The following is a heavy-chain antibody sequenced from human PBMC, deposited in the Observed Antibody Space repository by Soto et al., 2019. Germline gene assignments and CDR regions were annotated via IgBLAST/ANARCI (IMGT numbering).Heavy chain of an antibody. CDR3: TSLSFGVVVPAAIRN. V-gene: IGHV4-39*01. D-gene: IGHD2-15*01. Sequence: SQTLSLTCAVSAGSISSSSYYWDWIRQPPGKGLEWIGTIYYTGTSNYNPSLKSRVTISVDTSKNQFSLNLSSVTAADTAVYYCTSLSFGVVVPAAIRNSGQRSLVTVS. J-gene: IGHJ4*02. CDR1: AGSISSSSYY. CDR2: IYYTGTS.